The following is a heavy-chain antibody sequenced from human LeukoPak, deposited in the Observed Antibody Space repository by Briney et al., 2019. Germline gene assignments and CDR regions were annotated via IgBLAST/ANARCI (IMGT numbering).Heavy chain of an antibody. CDR2: ISAYNGNT. J-gene: IGHJ4*02. D-gene: IGHD3-10*01. CDR1: GYTFTSYG. Sequence: ASVKVSCKASGYTFTSYGISWVRQAPGQGLGWMGWISAYNGNTNYAPKLQGRVTMTTDTSTSTAYMELRSLRSDDTAVYYCARSQYYYGSGSYYNDYWGQGTLVTVSS. CDR3: ARSQYYYGSGSYYNDY. V-gene: IGHV1-18*01.